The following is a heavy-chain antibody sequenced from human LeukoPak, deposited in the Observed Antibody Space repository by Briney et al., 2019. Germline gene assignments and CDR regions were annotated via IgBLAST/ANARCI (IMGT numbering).Heavy chain of an antibody. CDR1: GYTFTGYY. V-gene: IGHV1-2*06. CDR2: INPNSGGT. CDR3: AREHCSSTSCYVVDV. J-gene: IGHJ6*04. D-gene: IGHD2-2*01. Sequence: ASVKVSCKASGYTFTGYYMHCVRQAPGQGLEWMGRINPNSGGTNYAQKFQGRVTMTRDTSISTAYMELSRLRSDDTAVYYCAREHCSSTSCYVVDVWGKGTTVTVSS.